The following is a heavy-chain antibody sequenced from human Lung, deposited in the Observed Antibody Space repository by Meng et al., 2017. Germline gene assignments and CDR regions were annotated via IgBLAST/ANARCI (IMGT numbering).Heavy chain of an antibody. CDR3: AKKGWLYWGSGDDY. Sequence: GHLRQWGPGLLKPSETLSLTCVVSGGSFSDYYWSWIRQPPGKGLEWVSAISGSGSSPYYADSVKGRFTISRDNSKNTLYLQMNSLRAEDTAVYYCAKKGWLYWGSGDDYWGQGTLVTVSS. J-gene: IGHJ4*02. V-gene: IGHV3-23*01. D-gene: IGHD7-27*01. CDR1: GGSFSDYY. CDR2: ISGSGSSP.